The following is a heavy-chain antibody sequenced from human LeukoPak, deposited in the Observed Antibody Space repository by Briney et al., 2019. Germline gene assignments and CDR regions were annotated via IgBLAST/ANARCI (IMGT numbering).Heavy chain of an antibody. V-gene: IGHV6-1*01. CDR3: TRAAGSGSGGVDV. D-gene: IGHD6-25*01. CDR1: GXSVSSNSSA. CDR2: TYYRSKWFN. Sequence: SQTLSLTCAISGXSVSSNSSAWSWIRQSPLRGLEWLGRTYYRSKWFNDYAESVKSRITINPDTSKNQFSLQLNSVTPEDTAVYYCTRAAGSGSGGVDVWGQGTTVAVSS. J-gene: IGHJ6*02.